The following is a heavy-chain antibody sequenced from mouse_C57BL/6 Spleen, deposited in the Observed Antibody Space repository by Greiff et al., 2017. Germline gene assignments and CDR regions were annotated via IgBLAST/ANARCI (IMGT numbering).Heavy chain of an antibody. V-gene: IGHV5-4*03. D-gene: IGHD3-2*02. Sequence: DVKLVESGGGLVKPGGSLKLSCAASGFTFSSYAMSWVRQTPEKRLEWVATISDGGSYTYYPDNVKGRFTISRDNAKNNLYLQMSHLKSEDTAMYYCARWDSSGYDYFDYWGQGTTLTVSS. CDR1: GFTFSSYA. CDR3: ARWDSSGYDYFDY. J-gene: IGHJ2*01. CDR2: ISDGGSYT.